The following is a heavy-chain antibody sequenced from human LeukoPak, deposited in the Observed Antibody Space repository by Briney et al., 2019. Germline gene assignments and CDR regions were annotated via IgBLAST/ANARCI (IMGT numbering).Heavy chain of an antibody. D-gene: IGHD2-15*01. CDR3: ARDREDCSGGSCYWDYDAFDI. CDR1: GGTFSSYA. V-gene: IGHV1-69*05. Sequence: ASVKVSCKASGGTFSSYAISWVRQAPGQGLEWMGGIIPIFGTANYAQKFQGRVTITTDESTSTAYMELSSLSSEDTAVYYCARDREDCSGGSCYWDYDAFDIWGQGTMVTVSS. CDR2: IIPIFGTA. J-gene: IGHJ3*02.